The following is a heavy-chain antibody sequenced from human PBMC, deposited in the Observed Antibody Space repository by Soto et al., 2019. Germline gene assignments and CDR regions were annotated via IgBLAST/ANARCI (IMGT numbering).Heavy chain of an antibody. CDR1: GGSISSGGYY. V-gene: IGHV4-31*03. CDR3: ARLSSGECLNFDY. D-gene: IGHD3-10*02. J-gene: IGHJ4*02. CDR2: IYYSGST. Sequence: QVQLQESGPGLVKPSQTLSLTCTVSGGSISSGGYYWSWIRQHPGKGLEWIGYIYYSGSTYYNPSLKSRVTISLDTSKNQFSLKLSSVTAADTAMYYCARLSSGECLNFDYWGQGTLVTVSS.